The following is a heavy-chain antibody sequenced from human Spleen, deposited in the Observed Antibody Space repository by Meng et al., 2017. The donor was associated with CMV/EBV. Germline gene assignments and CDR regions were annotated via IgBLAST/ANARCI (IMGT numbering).Heavy chain of an antibody. CDR2: ISPYDGDT. CDR3: ARDLEYCGSTTCYEDCFDP. V-gene: IGHV1-18*01. D-gene: IGHD2-2*01. J-gene: IGHJ5*02. Sequence: FTDYGSSWVRHAPGQGLEWVGWISPYDGDTNYARKLQGRVTMTTDTSTTTAYMELRSLRSDDTAVYYCARDLEYCGSTTCYEDCFDPWGQGTLVTVSS. CDR1: FTDYG.